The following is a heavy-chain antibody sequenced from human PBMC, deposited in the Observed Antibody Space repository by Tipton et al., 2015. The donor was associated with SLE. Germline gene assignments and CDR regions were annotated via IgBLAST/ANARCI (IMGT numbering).Heavy chain of an antibody. CDR3: ARAPNHYIPSGIYYGMDV. J-gene: IGHJ6*01. Sequence: QSGPEVKKPGASVKVSCKASGYTFTNYDITWVRQATGQGPEWMGWMNPNSGKTGYTQSFQDRVIMTWDTSISTAYMELRSLRSEDTATYYCARAPNHYIPSGIYYGMDVWGQGTTVTVSS. CDR1: GYTFTNYD. V-gene: IGHV1-8*01. CDR2: MNPNSGKT. D-gene: IGHD2-21*01.